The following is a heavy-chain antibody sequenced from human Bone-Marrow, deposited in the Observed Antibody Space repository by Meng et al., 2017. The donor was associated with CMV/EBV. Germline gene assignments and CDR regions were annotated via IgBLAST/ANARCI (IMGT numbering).Heavy chain of an antibody. CDR2: INPNSGGT. V-gene: IGHV1-2*02. D-gene: IGHD3-22*01. J-gene: IGHJ6*02. CDR3: ARVMIVVNRRYYYYGMDV. Sequence: ASVKVSCKASGYTFTGYYMHWVRQAPGQGLEWMGWINPNSGGTNYAQKFQGRVTMTRDTSISTAYMELSRLRSDDTAVYYCARVMIVVNRRYYYYGMDVWGRGTTVTVSS. CDR1: GYTFTGYY.